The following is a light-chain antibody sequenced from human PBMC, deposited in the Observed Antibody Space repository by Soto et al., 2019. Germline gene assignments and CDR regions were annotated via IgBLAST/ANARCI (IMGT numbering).Light chain of an antibody. Sequence: EIVMTQSPGTLSVSPGERATLSCRASRSVSSNLAWYQQKAGQAPRLVIYGASTMATGIPARFSGSGSGTEFTLTISSLQSEDFAVYYCQQYSDWPLNFGGGTKVEIK. V-gene: IGKV3D-15*01. CDR3: QQYSDWPLN. CDR1: RSVSSN. CDR2: GAS. J-gene: IGKJ4*01.